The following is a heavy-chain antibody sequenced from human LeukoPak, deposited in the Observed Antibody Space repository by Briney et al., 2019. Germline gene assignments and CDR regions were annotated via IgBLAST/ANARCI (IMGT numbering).Heavy chain of an antibody. CDR2: INWNGGST. V-gene: IGHV3-20*04. D-gene: IGHD3-9*01. J-gene: IGHJ3*02. CDR3: ARDAHFDGVFDI. CDR1: GFTFDDYA. Sequence: RPGGSLRLSCAASGFTFDDYAMSWVRQAPGKGLEWVSGINWNGGSTGYVDSVKGRFAISRDNAKNSLYLQMNSLRGEDTALYYCARDAHFDGVFDIWGQGTMVTVSS.